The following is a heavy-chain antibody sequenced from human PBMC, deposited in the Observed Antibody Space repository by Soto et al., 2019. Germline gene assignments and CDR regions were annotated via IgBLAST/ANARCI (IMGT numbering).Heavy chain of an antibody. D-gene: IGHD1-26*01. J-gene: IGHJ5*01. Sequence: LGESLKISCKGSGDSFSTNWIGWVRQMPEKGLEWMGLIYPGDSETRYSPSFQGQVTISADRSMNTAYLQWSSLKASDTAVFYCVRLARPSYLYGGSNHSPSWSVSRGQGPSLTVSS. CDR1: GDSFSTNW. V-gene: IGHV5-51*01. CDR3: VRLARPSYLYGGSNHSPSWSVS. CDR2: IYPGDSET.